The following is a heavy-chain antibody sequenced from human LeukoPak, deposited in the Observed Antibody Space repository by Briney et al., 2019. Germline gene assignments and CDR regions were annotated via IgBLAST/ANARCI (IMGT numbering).Heavy chain of an antibody. J-gene: IGHJ3*02. CDR3: AKDIVIIPAASYAFDI. CDR1: GFTFSSYW. D-gene: IGHD2-2*01. Sequence: GGSLSLSCAASGFTFSSYWMHWVRQAPGKGLVWVSRIDSDGSSTSYADSVEGRFTISRDNAKNTLYLQMNSLRAEDTAVYYCAKDIVIIPAASYAFDIWGQGTMVIVSS. V-gene: IGHV3-74*01. CDR2: IDSDGSST.